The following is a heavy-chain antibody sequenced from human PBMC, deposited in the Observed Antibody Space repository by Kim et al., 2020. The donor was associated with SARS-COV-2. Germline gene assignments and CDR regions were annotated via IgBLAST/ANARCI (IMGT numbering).Heavy chain of an antibody. CDR2: GST. V-gene: IGHV4-34*01. Sequence: GSTNYNPSLKSRVTISVDTSKNQFSLKLSSVTAADTAVYYCARGSSMDVWGKGTTVTVSS. J-gene: IGHJ6*03. CDR3: ARGSSMDV.